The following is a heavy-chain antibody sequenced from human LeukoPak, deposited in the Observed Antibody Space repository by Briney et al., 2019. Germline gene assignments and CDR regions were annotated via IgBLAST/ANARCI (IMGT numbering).Heavy chain of an antibody. D-gene: IGHD3-16*01. CDR3: ASQGAARYYFDY. Sequence: KPSETLSLTCTVSGGSISSYYWSWIRQPPGKGLEWIGYIYYSGSTNYNPSLKSRVTISVDTSKNQFSLKLSSVTAADTAVYYCASQGAARYYFDYWGQGTLVTVSS. CDR2: IYYSGST. V-gene: IGHV4-59*01. CDR1: GGSISSYY. J-gene: IGHJ4*02.